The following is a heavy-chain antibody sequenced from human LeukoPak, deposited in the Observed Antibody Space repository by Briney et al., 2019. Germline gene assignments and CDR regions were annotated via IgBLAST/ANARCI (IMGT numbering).Heavy chain of an antibody. J-gene: IGHJ4*02. V-gene: IGHV3-74*01. CDR2: ISSDGSST. Sequence: PAGSLRLSCAASGFTFSSYWMHWVRQAPGKGLVWFSRISSDGSSTSYADSVKGRFTISRDNAKNALYLQMNSLRAEDTAVYYCAIALPPSINTPWKWGQGTLVTVSS. CDR1: GFTFSSYW. D-gene: IGHD3-3*02. CDR3: AIALPPSINTPWK.